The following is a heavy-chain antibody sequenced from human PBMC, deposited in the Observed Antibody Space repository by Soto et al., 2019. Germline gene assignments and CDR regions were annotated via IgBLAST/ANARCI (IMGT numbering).Heavy chain of an antibody. CDR3: AKDILEWLFGSGDYYYYGMDV. CDR2: IIPTLGKT. J-gene: IGHJ6*02. D-gene: IGHD3-3*01. V-gene: IGHV1-69*12. CDR1: GGTFSTYS. Sequence: QVQLVQSGAEVKKPGSSVKVSCKASGGTFSTYSISWVRQAPGQGLEWMGGIIPTLGKTNYAQKFQGRVTITADESTSTAYMDLSSLRSDDTAVYYCAKDILEWLFGSGDYYYYGMDVWGQGTTVTVSS.